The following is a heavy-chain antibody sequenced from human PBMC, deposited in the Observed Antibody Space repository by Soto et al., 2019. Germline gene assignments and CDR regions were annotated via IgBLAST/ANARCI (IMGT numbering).Heavy chain of an antibody. CDR2: ISWDGGST. D-gene: IGHD3-22*01. Sequence: GGSLRLSCAASGFTFDDYTMHWVRQAPGKGLEWVSLISWDGGSTYYADSVKGRFTISRDNSKNSLYLQMNSLRTEDTALYYCAKDIYGGYYVSSGYQGIGPFRRMDGMDVWGQGTTVTVSS. J-gene: IGHJ6*02. V-gene: IGHV3-43*01. CDR3: AKDIYGGYYVSSGYQGIGPFRRMDGMDV. CDR1: GFTFDDYT.